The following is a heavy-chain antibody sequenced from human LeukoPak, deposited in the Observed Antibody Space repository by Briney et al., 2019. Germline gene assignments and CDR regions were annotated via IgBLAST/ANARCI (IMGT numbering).Heavy chain of an antibody. V-gene: IGHV3-53*01. CDR3: ARGFCSGGSCYPFYFDY. D-gene: IGHD2-15*01. CDR2: IYSGGTT. CDR1: GVTVSSNH. Sequence: GGSLRLSCAASGVTVSSNHMSWGRQAPGKGLEWVSVIYSGGTTYYADSVKGRFTISRDNSKNTLYLQMNSLRVEDTAVYYCARGFCSGGSCYPFYFDYWGQGTLVTVSS. J-gene: IGHJ4*02.